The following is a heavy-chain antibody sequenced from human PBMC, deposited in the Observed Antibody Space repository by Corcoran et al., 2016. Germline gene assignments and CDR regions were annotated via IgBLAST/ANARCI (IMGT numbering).Heavy chain of an antibody. CDR3: MRGSGQDGRDWFDP. CDR1: GYTFINHD. V-gene: IGHV1-8*01. CDR2: MNSNSGNT. J-gene: IGHJ5*02. Sequence: QVQLVQSGAEVKKPGASVKVSCKASGYTFINHDINWVRQATGQGLEWMGWMNSNSGNTGYAQMFQGRVTMTGDTSIDTAYLELSSLRYDDTAVYFCMRGSGQDGRDWFDPWGQGTAVIVSS. D-gene: IGHD6-19*01.